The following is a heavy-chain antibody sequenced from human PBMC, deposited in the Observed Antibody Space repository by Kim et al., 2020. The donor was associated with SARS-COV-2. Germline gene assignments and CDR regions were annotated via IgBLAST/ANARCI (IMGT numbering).Heavy chain of an antibody. J-gene: IGHJ3*02. D-gene: IGHD4-17*01. V-gene: IGHV3-23*01. CDR3: AKDGGDYGAGRAFDI. Sequence: DSVKGRFTISRDNSKNTLYLQMNSLRAEDTAVYYCAKDGGDYGAGRAFDIWGQGTMVTVSS.